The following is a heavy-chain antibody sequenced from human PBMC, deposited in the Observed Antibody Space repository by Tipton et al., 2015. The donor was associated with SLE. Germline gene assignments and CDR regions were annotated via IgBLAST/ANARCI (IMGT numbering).Heavy chain of an antibody. CDR2: IDPSDSYT. D-gene: IGHD4-17*01. CDR1: GYSFSSYW. V-gene: IGHV5-10-1*01. CDR3: ARQGHYGDYEGY. J-gene: IGHJ4*02. Sequence: QSGAEVKKPGESLRISCKGSGYSFSSYWITWVRQMPGKGLEWMGRIDPSDSYTNYSPSFQGHVTISADKSISTAYLQWSSLKASDTAMYYCARQGHYGDYEGYWGQGTLVTVSS.